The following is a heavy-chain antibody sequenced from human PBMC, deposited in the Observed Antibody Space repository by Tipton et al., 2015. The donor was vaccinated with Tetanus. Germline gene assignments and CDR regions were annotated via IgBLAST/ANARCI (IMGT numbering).Heavy chain of an antibody. Sequence: TLSLTCTVSGGSMSNNYWTWIRHLPGKGLEWIGYIYHTGAAHYNPSLKSRVTLSVDMSKNQFFLKMISMTAADTAVYFCARDFGSNHNWFDPWGQGTPVTVSS. D-gene: IGHD6-13*01. V-gene: IGHV4-31*03. J-gene: IGHJ5*02. CDR2: IYHTGAA. CDR3: ARDFGSNHNWFDP. CDR1: GGSMSNNY.